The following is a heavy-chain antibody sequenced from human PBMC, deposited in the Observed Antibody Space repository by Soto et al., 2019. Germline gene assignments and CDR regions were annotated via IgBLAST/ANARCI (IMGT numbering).Heavy chain of an antibody. Sequence: QVQLVQSGAEVQKPGSSVKVSCKASGGTFRTHAIIWVRQAPGQGLEWMGGIIPIFGTSKSAQKFQGRVTITADESTSTAYMELSSLRSEDTAVYYWAREAGDCSGVSCSCYGMDVWGQGTTVTVSS. V-gene: IGHV1-69*01. J-gene: IGHJ6*02. CDR1: GGTFRTHA. D-gene: IGHD2-15*01. CDR2: IIPIFGTS. CDR3: AREAGDCSGVSCSCYGMDV.